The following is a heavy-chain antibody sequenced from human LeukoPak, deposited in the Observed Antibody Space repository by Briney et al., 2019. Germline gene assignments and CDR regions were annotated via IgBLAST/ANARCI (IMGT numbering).Heavy chain of an antibody. Sequence: SETLSLTCAVYGGSFSGYYWGWIRQPPGKGLEWIGEINHSGSTNYNPSLKSRVTISVDTSKNQFSLKLSSVTAADTAVYYCARDDLGYCSGGSCHYFDYWGQGTLVTVSS. J-gene: IGHJ4*02. D-gene: IGHD2-15*01. V-gene: IGHV4-34*01. CDR1: GGSFSGYY. CDR2: INHSGST. CDR3: ARDDLGYCSGGSCHYFDY.